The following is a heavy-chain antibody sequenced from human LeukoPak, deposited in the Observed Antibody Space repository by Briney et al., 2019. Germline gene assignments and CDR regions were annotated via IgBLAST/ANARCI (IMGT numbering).Heavy chain of an antibody. CDR3: ATGSPAFDY. D-gene: IGHD1-26*01. J-gene: IGHJ4*02. CDR2: ISYDGSNE. Sequence: GRSLILSCAASGFTFSSYAMYWVRPAPGKGLEWVAVISYDGSNEDYADSVKGRFTISRDNSKNTLYLQMNSLRAEDTAVYYCATGSPAFDYWGQGTLVTVSS. V-gene: IGHV3-30-3*01. CDR1: GFTFSSYA.